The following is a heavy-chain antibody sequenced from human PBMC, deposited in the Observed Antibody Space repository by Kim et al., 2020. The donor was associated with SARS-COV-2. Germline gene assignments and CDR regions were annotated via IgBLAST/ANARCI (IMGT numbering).Heavy chain of an antibody. D-gene: IGHD5-12*01. J-gene: IGHJ6*02. V-gene: IGHV3-21*01. CDR2: ISSSSSYI. Sequence: GGSLRLSCAASGFTFSSYSMNWVRQAPGKGLEWVSSISSSSSYIYYADSVKGRFTISRDNAKNSLYLQMNSLRAEDTAVYYCARDRAGYSGYDLRDGGTIYYYYYYGMDVWGQGTTVTVSS. CDR1: GFTFSSYS. CDR3: ARDRAGYSGYDLRDGGTIYYYYYYGMDV.